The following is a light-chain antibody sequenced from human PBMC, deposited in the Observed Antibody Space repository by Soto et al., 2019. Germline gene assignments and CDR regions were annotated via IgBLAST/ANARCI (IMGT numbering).Light chain of an antibody. J-gene: IGKJ2*01. Sequence: DIQMTQSPSSLSASVGDRVTITCRASQGITNDLAWYQQKPGKAPKRLMYAASTLESGVPSRFSGRASVTEFTLTISSLQPEDFATYYCLQHNSYPHTFGQGTKLDIK. CDR1: QGITND. V-gene: IGKV1-17*01. CDR3: LQHNSYPHT. CDR2: AAS.